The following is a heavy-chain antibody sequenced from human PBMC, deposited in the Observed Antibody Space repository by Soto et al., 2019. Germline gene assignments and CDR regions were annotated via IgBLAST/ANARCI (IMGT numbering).Heavy chain of an antibody. CDR1: GGSFSGYY. CDR2: INHSGST. D-gene: IGHD2-2*01. Sequence: PSETLSLTCAVYGGSFSGYYRSWIRQPPGKGLEWIGEINHSGSTNYNPSLKSRVTISVDTSKNQFSLKLSSVTAADTAVYYCARGTKSLIVVVPAALIDYWGQGTLVTVSS. V-gene: IGHV4-34*01. CDR3: ARGTKSLIVVVPAALIDY. J-gene: IGHJ4*02.